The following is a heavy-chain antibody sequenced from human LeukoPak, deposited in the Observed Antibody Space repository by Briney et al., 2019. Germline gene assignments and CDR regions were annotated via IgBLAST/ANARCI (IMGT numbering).Heavy chain of an antibody. CDR1: GFTFSSYS. V-gene: IGHV3-21*01. CDR3: AREKYGDYIPFSYYYYGMDV. D-gene: IGHD4-17*01. Sequence: GGSLRLSCAASGFTFSSYSMNWVRQAPGKGLEWVSSISSSSSYIYYADSVKGRFTISIDNAKNSLYLQMNSLRAEDTAVYYCAREKYGDYIPFSYYYYGMDVWGQGTTVTVSS. J-gene: IGHJ6*02. CDR2: ISSSSSYI.